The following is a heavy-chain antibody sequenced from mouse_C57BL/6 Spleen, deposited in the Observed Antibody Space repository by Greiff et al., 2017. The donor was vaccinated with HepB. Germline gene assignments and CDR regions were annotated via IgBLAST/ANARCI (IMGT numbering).Heavy chain of an antibody. V-gene: IGHV1-55*01. CDR3: ARNGLPLYGSSYGGFAY. D-gene: IGHD1-1*01. Sequence: QVQLQQPGAELVKPGASVKMSCKASGYTFTSYWITWVKQRPGQGLEWIGDIYPGSGSTNYNEKFKSKATLTVDTSSSTAYMQLSSLTSEDSAVYYCARNGLPLYGSSYGGFAYWGQGTLVTVSA. CDR1: GYTFTSYW. J-gene: IGHJ3*01. CDR2: IYPGSGST.